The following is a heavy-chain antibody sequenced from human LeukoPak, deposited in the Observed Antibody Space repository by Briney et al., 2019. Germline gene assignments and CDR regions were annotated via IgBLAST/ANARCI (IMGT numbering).Heavy chain of an antibody. CDR1: GFTFSSHP. V-gene: IGHV3-23*01. Sequence: PGGSLRLSCAASGFTFSSHPMSWVRQSPGKGLEWVSAISPSGGDTKCADSVRGRFTISRDNSKNRLFLHMNSLRAEDTAVYYCAKDMLGTGNFDLWGHGTLVTVSS. J-gene: IGHJ2*01. D-gene: IGHD7-27*01. CDR2: ISPSGGDT. CDR3: AKDMLGTGNFDL.